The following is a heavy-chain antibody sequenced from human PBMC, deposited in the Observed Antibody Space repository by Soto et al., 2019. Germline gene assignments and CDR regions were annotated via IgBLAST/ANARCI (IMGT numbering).Heavy chain of an antibody. CDR3: ARDKITGLFDY. Sequence: QVQLQQWGAGLLKPSETLSLTCAVHGGSFSGYYWTWIRQPPGTGLEWIGEINHSGSTNYNPSLKSRVPISVDTSKNQFSLKLTSVTAADTAVYYCARDKITGLFDYWGQGTLVTVSS. CDR2: INHSGST. CDR1: GGSFSGYY. D-gene: IGHD2-8*02. J-gene: IGHJ4*02. V-gene: IGHV4-34*01.